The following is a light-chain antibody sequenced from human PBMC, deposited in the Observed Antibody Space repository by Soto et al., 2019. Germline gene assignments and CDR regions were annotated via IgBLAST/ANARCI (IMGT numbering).Light chain of an antibody. J-gene: IGLJ1*01. V-gene: IGLV2-18*02. CDR3: SSYTSSSTYV. CDR1: SSYGGTYNR. Sequence: QSVLTRAPSGSWAAGQSSTISCTGTSSYGGTYNRVSWYQQPPGTAPKLMIYEVSNRPSGVPDRFSGSKSGNTASLTISGLQAEDEADYYCSSYTSSSTYVFGTGTKVTVL. CDR2: EVS.